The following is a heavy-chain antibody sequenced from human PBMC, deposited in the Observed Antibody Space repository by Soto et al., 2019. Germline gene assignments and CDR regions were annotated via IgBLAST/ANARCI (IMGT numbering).Heavy chain of an antibody. CDR1: GGSISSGGYS. D-gene: IGHD5-12*01. J-gene: IGHJ4*02. CDR3: ARGSGYDYGHFDY. CDR2: IYHSGST. Sequence: TCAVSGGSISSGGYSWSWIRQPPGKGLEWIGYIYHSGSTYYNPSLKSRVTISVDRSKNQFSLKLSSVTAADTAVYYCARGSGYDYGHFDYWGQGTLVTVSS. V-gene: IGHV4-30-2*01.